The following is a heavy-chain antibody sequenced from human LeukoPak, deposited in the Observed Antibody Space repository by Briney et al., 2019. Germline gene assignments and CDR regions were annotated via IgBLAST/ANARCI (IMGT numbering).Heavy chain of an antibody. D-gene: IGHD3-16*01. V-gene: IGHV4-59*08. CDR1: GGSMTSYC. CDR3: ARRGFFDY. Sequence: SETLSLTCTVSGGSMTSYCWSWIRQPPGKGLEWIGCIYYTGSTNYNPSLRSRVTISVDTSKNQFPLKLSSVTAADTVVYYCARRGFFDYWGQGTLVTVSS. CDR2: IYYTGST. J-gene: IGHJ4*02.